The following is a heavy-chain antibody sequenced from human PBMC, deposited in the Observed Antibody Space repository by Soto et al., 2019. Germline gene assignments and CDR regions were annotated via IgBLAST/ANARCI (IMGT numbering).Heavy chain of an antibody. CDR1: EYTFTSYD. Sequence: QVQLVQSGAEVKKPGASVKVSCKASEYTFTSYDINWVRQATGQGLEWMGWMNPNSGNTGYAQKFQGRLTLTRNTSICTVYMELSSMRSEDTAVYYWARVRAGGGNSGRWFDPWGQGSLVTVSS. CDR2: MNPNSGNT. CDR3: ARVRAGGGNSGRWFDP. D-gene: IGHD2-21*02. V-gene: IGHV1-8*01. J-gene: IGHJ5*02.